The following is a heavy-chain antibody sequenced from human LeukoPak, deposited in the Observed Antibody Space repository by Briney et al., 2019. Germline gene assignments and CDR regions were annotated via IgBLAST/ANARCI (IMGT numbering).Heavy chain of an antibody. Sequence: SETLSLTYTVYGGSTSSFFWSWIRQPAGKGLEWIGRIYTSGSTNYNPSLKSRVTMSVDTSKNQFSLKLSSVTAADTAVYYCARVDYGDYGDYYGMDVWGQGTTVTVSS. CDR1: GGSTSSFF. CDR2: IYTSGST. D-gene: IGHD4-17*01. CDR3: ARVDYGDYGDYYGMDV. V-gene: IGHV4-4*07. J-gene: IGHJ6*02.